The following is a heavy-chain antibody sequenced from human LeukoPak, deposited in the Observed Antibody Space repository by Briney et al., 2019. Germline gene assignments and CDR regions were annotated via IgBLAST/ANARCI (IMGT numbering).Heavy chain of an antibody. D-gene: IGHD1-20*01. J-gene: IGHJ4*02. CDR1: GFTFSNYM. Sequence: GGSLRLSCAASGFTFSNYMMHRVRQAPGKGLVWVSRIKSDGITITYADSVKGRFTISRDNAKNTLYLQMNSLRAEDTAVYYCLRDLNWSLDQWGQGTLVTVSS. CDR2: IKSDGITI. CDR3: LRDLNWSLDQ. V-gene: IGHV3-74*01.